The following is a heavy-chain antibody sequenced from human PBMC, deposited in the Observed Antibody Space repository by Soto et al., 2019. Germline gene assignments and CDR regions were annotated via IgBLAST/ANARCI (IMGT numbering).Heavy chain of an antibody. J-gene: IGHJ4*02. CDR2: ISYDGSNK. CDR1: GFTFSSYA. CDR3: ARESEDLTSNFDY. Sequence: SLRLSCAVSGFTFSSYAMHWVRQAPGKGLEWVAIISYDGSNKYYADSVKGRFTISRDNSKNTLYLQMNSLRAEDTAVYYCARESEDLTSNFDYWGQGTLVTVSS. V-gene: IGHV3-30-3*01.